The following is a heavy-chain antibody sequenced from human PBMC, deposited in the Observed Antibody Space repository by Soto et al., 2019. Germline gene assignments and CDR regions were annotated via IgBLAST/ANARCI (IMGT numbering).Heavy chain of an antibody. CDR3: APRGSSGYSYVFDH. Sequence: ASETLSLTCAVSGGSISSGGYSWSWIRQPPGKGLEWIGYMYHSGSTYYNPSLKSRVTISIDRSKNTLFLQMSSLRAEDTAVYYCAPRGSSGYSYVFDHWGQGTLVTVSS. CDR1: GGSISSGGYS. D-gene: IGHD5-18*01. CDR2: MYHSGST. V-gene: IGHV4-30-2*02. J-gene: IGHJ4*02.